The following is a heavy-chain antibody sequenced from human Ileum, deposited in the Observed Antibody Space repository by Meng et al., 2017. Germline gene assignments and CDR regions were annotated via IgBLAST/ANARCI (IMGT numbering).Heavy chain of an antibody. V-gene: IGHV4-31*03. Sequence: QVQLQESGPGLVKVSQTLSLTCTVSGGSIGSAAYYWTWIRQHPAKGLEWIGYIYYSGTTYYNPSPKSRVTISVDTSKNQFSLKLSSVTAADTAVYYCAREPPAAAGTGADYWGQGTLVTVSS. J-gene: IGHJ4*02. CDR1: GGSIGSAAYY. D-gene: IGHD6-13*01. CDR3: AREPPAAAGTGADY. CDR2: IYYSGTT.